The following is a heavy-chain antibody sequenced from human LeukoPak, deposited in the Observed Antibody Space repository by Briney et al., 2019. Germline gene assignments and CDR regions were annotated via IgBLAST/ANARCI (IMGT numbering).Heavy chain of an antibody. V-gene: IGHV3-21*01. CDR1: GFTFSSYS. CDR2: ISSSSSYI. CDR3: ASLLWFGELFGAFDI. D-gene: IGHD3-10*01. Sequence: GGSLRLSCAASGFTFSSYSMNWVRQAPGKGLEWVSSISSSSSYIYYADSVKGRFTISRDNAKNSLYLQMNSLRAEDTAVYYCASLLWFGELFGAFDIWGQGTMVTVSS. J-gene: IGHJ3*02.